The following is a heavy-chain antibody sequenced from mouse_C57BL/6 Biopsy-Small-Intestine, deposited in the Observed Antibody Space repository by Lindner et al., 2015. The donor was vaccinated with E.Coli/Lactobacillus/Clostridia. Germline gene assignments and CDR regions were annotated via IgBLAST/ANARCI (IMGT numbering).Heavy chain of an antibody. Sequence: VQLQESGPELVKPGASVKISCKASGYAFSSSWMNWVKQRPGKGLEWIGRIYPGDGSTKYNEKFKGKATLTADKSSSTAYMQLSSLTSEDSAVYFCARSYFYAMDYWGQGTSVTVSS. J-gene: IGHJ4*01. CDR1: GYAFSSSW. CDR3: ARSYFYAMDY. CDR2: IYPGDGST. V-gene: IGHV1-82*01. D-gene: IGHD2-10*01.